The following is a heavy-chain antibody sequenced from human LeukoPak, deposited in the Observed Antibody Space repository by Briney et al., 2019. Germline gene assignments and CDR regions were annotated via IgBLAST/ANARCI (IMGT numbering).Heavy chain of an antibody. J-gene: IGHJ3*02. V-gene: IGHV1-69*13. CDR2: IIPIFGTA. D-gene: IGHD3-22*01. Sequence: SVKVSCKASGGTFSSYAISWVRQAPGQGLEWMGGIIPIFGTANYAQKFQGRVTITADESTSTAYMELSSLRSEDTAVYYCARARKYYYDSSGYYLHGGGAFDIWGQGTMVTVSS. CDR1: GGTFSSYA. CDR3: ARARKYYYDSSGYYLHGGGAFDI.